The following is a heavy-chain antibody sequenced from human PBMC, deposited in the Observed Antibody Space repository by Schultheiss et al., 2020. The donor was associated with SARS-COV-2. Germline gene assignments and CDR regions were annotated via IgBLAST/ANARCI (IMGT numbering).Heavy chain of an antibody. V-gene: IGHV3-48*03. CDR3: ARDASYYDFWSGYYTSGGGYYYGMDV. J-gene: IGHJ6*02. CDR1: GFTFSSYE. CDR2: ISSSGSTI. D-gene: IGHD3-3*01. Sequence: GGSLRLSCAASGFTFSSYEMNWVRQAPGKGLEWVSYISSSGSTIYYADSVKGRFTISRDNAKNSLYLQMNSLRAEDTAVYYCARDASYYDFWSGYYTSGGGYYYGMDVWGQGTTVTVSS.